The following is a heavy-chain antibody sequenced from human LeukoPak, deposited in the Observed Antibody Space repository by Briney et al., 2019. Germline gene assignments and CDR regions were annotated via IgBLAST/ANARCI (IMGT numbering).Heavy chain of an antibody. V-gene: IGHV4-59*02. Sequence: SETLSLTRTVSGGSVSNYYWSWLRQPPGKALEWIGCIYYSGSLNYNPSLKSRVTISIDTSKNQFSLRLSSVTAADTAVYYCAAASDILTGYPFDYWGQGTLVTVSS. CDR3: AAASDILTGYPFDY. CDR2: IYYSGSL. J-gene: IGHJ4*02. CDR1: GGSVSNYY. D-gene: IGHD3-9*01.